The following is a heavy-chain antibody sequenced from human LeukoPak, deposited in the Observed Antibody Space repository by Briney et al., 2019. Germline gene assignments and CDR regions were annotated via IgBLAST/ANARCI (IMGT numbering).Heavy chain of an antibody. J-gene: IGHJ3*02. CDR1: GYTFTDYY. CDR3: ARERGTLAVAGDAFDI. V-gene: IGHV1-2*02. D-gene: IGHD6-19*01. CDR2: INPNSGGT. Sequence: AASVKVSCKASGYTFTDYYMHWVRQAPGEGLEWMGWINPNSGGTKYAQKFQGRVTMTRDTSINTAYMEVRRLTSDDTAVYYCARERGTLAVAGDAFDIWGQGTMVTVSS.